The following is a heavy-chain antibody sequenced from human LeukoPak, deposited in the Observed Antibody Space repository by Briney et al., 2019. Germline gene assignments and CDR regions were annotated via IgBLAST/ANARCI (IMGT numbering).Heavy chain of an antibody. V-gene: IGHV4-61*02. D-gene: IGHD3-22*01. CDR2: IYTGGSA. J-gene: IGHJ4*02. CDR3: AREVYFDGSGYYFHYFDS. CDR1: GGSISSENYY. Sequence: SQTLSLTCSVSGGSISSENYYWSWIRQPAGKGLEWIGRIYTGGSANYNPSLKSRVTISVDTSKNQFSLKLNSVTAADTAVYYCAREVYFDGSGYYFHYFDSWGQGTLVTVSS.